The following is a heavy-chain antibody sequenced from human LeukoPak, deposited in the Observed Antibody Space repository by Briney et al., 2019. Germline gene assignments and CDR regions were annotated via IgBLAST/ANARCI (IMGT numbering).Heavy chain of an antibody. V-gene: IGHV1-18*01. Sequence: ASVKVSCKASGYTFTSYGISWVRQAPGQGLEWMGWISAYNGNTNYAQKFQGRVTMTRNASISTAYMELSSLRFEDTAVYYCARENYRHYYMDVWGKGTTVTVSS. CDR2: ISAYNGNT. D-gene: IGHD1-7*01. CDR1: GYTFTSYG. J-gene: IGHJ6*03. CDR3: ARENYRHYYMDV.